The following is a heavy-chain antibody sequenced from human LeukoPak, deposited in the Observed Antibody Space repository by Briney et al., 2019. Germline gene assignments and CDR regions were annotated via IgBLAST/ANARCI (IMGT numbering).Heavy chain of an antibody. V-gene: IGHV1-8*01. D-gene: IGHD3-16*02. Sequence: ASVKVSCKASGYTFTSYVINWVRQATGQGLEWMGWMNPNSGNTGYAQKFQGRVTMTRNTSISTAYMELSSLRSEDTAVYYCARGRRMITFGGVIVIGTQDFDYWGQGTLVTVSS. CDR2: MNPNSGNT. CDR1: GYTFTSYV. CDR3: ARGRRMITFGGVIVIGTQDFDY. J-gene: IGHJ4*02.